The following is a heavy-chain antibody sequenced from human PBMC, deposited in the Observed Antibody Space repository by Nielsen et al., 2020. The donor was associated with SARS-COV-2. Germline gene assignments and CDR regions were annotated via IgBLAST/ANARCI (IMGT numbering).Heavy chain of an antibody. CDR1: GYTFTSYF. CDR2: INPSGGST. V-gene: IGHV1-46*01. J-gene: IGHJ4*02. D-gene: IGHD4-17*01. CDR3: ARDGDRVNGDYDSAPLDY. Sequence: ASVKVSCKASGYTFTSYFIHWVRQAPGPGLEWMGIINPSGGSTSYAQKFQGRVTMTRDTSTSTVYMELSSLRPEDTAVYYCARDGDRVNGDYDSAPLDYWGQGTLVTVSS.